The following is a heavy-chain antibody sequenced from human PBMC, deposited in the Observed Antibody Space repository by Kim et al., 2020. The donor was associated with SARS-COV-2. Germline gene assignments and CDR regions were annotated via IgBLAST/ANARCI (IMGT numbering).Heavy chain of an antibody. J-gene: IGHJ6*02. Sequence: GGSLRLSCAASGFTFSSYAMSWVRQAPGKGLEWVSAISGSGGSTYYADSVKGRFTISRDNSKNTLYLQMNSLRAEDTAVYYCAKDICSSTSCYGYYYYYGMDVGGQGPTVPVPS. CDR3: AKDICSSTSCYGYYYYYGMDV. V-gene: IGHV3-23*01. CDR1: GFTFSSYA. D-gene: IGHD2-2*01. CDR2: ISGSGGST.